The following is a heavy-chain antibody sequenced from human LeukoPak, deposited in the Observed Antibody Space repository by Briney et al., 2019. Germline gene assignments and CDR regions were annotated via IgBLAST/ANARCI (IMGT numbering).Heavy chain of an antibody. CDR1: GGSISSYY. D-gene: IGHD6-13*01. Sequence: SETLSLTCTVSGGSISSYYLSWIRQPPGKGLEWIGYIYYSGSTNYNPSLKSRVTMSVDTSKNQFSLKLSSVTAADTAVYYCATERAAAGTGDYFDYWGQGTLVTVSS. V-gene: IGHV4-59*12. CDR3: ATERAAAGTGDYFDY. CDR2: IYYSGST. J-gene: IGHJ4*02.